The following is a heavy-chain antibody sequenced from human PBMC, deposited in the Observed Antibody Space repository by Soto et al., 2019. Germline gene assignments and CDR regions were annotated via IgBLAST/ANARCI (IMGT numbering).Heavy chain of an antibody. CDR2: IDGSGGIT. CDR3: VKNSGWFNT. J-gene: IGHJ5*02. V-gene: IGHV3-23*01. D-gene: IGHD3-10*01. Sequence: QLLQSGGGLVQPGGSLTLSCAASGFTFGTTAMSWVRQAPGEGLEWVSTIDGSGGITYYADSVKGRFTISRDNSRNTVDLQMNSLGGYDTALYYCVKNSGWFNTWGQGALVTVSS. CDR1: GFTFGTTA.